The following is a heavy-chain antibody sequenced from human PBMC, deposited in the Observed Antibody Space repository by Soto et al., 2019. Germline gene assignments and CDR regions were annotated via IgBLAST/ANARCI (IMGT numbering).Heavy chain of an antibody. D-gene: IGHD5-12*01. Sequence: EVHLLESGGGLVQPGGSLRLSCAASGFTFSSYAMNWVRQAPGRGLEWVSGISGSGGSTYFADSVKGRFTISRDNSKNTLYLQMNSLRAEDTAVYYCAKGGGYDPFDYWGQGTLVTVSS. J-gene: IGHJ4*02. CDR1: GFTFSSYA. CDR2: ISGSGGST. V-gene: IGHV3-23*01. CDR3: AKGGGYDPFDY.